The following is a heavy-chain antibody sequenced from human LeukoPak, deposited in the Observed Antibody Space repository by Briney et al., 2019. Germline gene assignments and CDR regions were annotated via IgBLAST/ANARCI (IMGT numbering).Heavy chain of an antibody. CDR3: AKDTIFGVVGMFDY. D-gene: IGHD3-3*01. J-gene: IGHJ4*02. CDR1: GFTFSSFA. Sequence: KPGGSLRLSCAASGFTFSSFAMSWVRQAPGEGLEWVSVVSGSGGNTNYADSVKGRFTISRDNSRNTLYLQMNSLRAEDTAVYHCAKDTIFGVVGMFDYWGQGTLVTVSS. CDR2: VSGSGGNT. V-gene: IGHV3-23*01.